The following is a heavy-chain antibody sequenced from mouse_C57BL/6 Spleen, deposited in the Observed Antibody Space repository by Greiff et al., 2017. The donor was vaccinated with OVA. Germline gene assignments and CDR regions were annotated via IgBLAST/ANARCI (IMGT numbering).Heavy chain of an antibody. Sequence: QVQLQQPGAELVRPGSSVKLSCKASGYTFTSYWMHWVKQRPIQGLEWIGNIDPSDSETHYNQKFKDKATLTVDKSSSTASMQLSNLTSEDSAVYYCARLGGYFDYWGQGTTLTVSS. CDR2: IDPSDSET. V-gene: IGHV1-52*01. CDR1: GYTFTSYW. CDR3: ARLGGYFDY. D-gene: IGHD3-1*01. J-gene: IGHJ2*01.